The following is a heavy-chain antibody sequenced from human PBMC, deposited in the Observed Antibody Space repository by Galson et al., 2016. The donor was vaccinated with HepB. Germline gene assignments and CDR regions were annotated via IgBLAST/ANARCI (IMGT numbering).Heavy chain of an antibody. CDR2: IDPRDSYT. CDR1: GYSFTTYW. J-gene: IGHJ4*02. CDR3: ARHSRELGPTDTDY. V-gene: IGHV5-10-1*01. D-gene: IGHD7-27*01. Sequence: QSGAEVKKPGESLTISCNGSGYSFTTYWISWVRQRPGKGLEWMGRIDPRDSYTEYSPSFQGHVTISTDKSITTAFAQWRNVTASDTAMYYCARHSRELGPTDTDYWGQGTLVTVSS.